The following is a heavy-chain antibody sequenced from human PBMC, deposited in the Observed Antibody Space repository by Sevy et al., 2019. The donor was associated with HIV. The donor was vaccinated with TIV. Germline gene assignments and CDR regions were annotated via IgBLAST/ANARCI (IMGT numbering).Heavy chain of an antibody. CDR3: ARDPRMYGDYLLAYFDY. CDR2: IGYDGSNI. CDR1: GVTPSTYG. J-gene: IGHJ4*02. D-gene: IGHD2-8*01. Sequence: GGSLRLSCAASGVTPSTYGMHWVRQAPGKGLEWVAVIGYDGSNIYYADSVKGRFIISRDSSKNTLFLQMDSLRAEDTAIYYCARDPRMYGDYLLAYFDYWGQGTLVTVSS. V-gene: IGHV3-33*01.